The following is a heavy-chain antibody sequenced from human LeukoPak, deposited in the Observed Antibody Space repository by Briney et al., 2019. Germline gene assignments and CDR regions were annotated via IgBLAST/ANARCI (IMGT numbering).Heavy chain of an antibody. J-gene: IGHJ4*02. CDR1: NGSVSPYY. V-gene: IGHV4-4*07. Sequence: SETLSLTCTASNGSVSPYYWSWIRQPAGQGLEWIGRIYITGSTTYSPSLKSRVTMSIDTSKNQFSLNLSSVTAADTAVYFCARGSRRSYFDYWGPGALVLVSS. CDR2: IYITGST. CDR3: ARGSRRSYFDY.